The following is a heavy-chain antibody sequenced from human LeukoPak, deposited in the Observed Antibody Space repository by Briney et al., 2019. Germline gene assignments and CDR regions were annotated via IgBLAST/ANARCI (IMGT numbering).Heavy chain of an antibody. CDR1: GGSISSSSYY. V-gene: IGHV4-39*01. CDR2: IYYSGST. J-gene: IGHJ6*03. D-gene: IGHD4-11*01. CDR3: AGHHNNYGGPYKYYHMDI. Sequence: SETLSLTCTVSGGSISSSSYYWGWIRQPPRKGLEWIGSIYYSGSTYYNPSLKSRVTISVDTSKIHFSLKLSSVTAADTAVYYCAGHHNNYGGPYKYYHMDIWGKETTVTVSS.